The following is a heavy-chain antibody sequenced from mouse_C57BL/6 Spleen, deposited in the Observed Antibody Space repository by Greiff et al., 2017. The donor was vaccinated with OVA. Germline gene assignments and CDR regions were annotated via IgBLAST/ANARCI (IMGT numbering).Heavy chain of an antibody. D-gene: IGHD1-3*01. CDR3: ARGENFSYWYFDV. CDR1: GYTFTDYN. Sequence: EVQLQQSGPELVKPGASVKMSCKASGYTFTDYNMHWVKQSHGKSLEWIGYINPNNGGTSYNQKFKGKATLTVNKSSSTAYMELRSLTSEDSAVYDCARGENFSYWYFDVWGTGTTVTVSS. CDR2: INPNNGGT. J-gene: IGHJ1*03. V-gene: IGHV1-22*01.